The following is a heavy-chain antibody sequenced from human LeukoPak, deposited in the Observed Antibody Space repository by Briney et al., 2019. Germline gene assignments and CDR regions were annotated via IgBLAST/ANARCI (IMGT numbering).Heavy chain of an antibody. CDR2: ISAYNANT. CDR3: ARDGFYSDSSAYYSHFDF. V-gene: IGHV1-18*01. J-gene: IGHJ4*02. D-gene: IGHD3-22*01. Sequence: ASVKVSCKASGYTFTSYGISWVRQAPGQGLEWMGWISAYNANTNYAQKLQGRVTMTTDTSTSTAYMELRSLTSDDTAVYYCARDGFYSDSSAYYSHFDFWGQGTLVTVSS. CDR1: GYTFTSYG.